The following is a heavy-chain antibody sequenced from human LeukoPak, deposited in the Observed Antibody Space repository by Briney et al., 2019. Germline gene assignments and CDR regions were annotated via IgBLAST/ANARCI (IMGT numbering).Heavy chain of an antibody. CDR1: GGSISSYY. J-gene: IGHJ4*02. Sequence: SETLSLTCTVSGGSISSYYWSWIRQPPGKGLEWIGYMYYRGNTNYDPSLKSRVTISIDTPNNQFSLKLSSVTAADTAVYYCATGVHGIAAAGDYYFDYWGQGTLVTVYS. CDR3: ATGVHGIAAAGDYYFDY. D-gene: IGHD6-13*01. CDR2: MYYRGNT. V-gene: IGHV4-59*01.